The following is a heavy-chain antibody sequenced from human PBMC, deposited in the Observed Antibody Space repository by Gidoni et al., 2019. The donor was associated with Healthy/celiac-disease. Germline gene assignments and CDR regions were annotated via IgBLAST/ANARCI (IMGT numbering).Heavy chain of an antibody. CDR1: GGSFSGYY. CDR3: ARVVAVADNWFDP. Sequence: QVQLQQWGAGLLKLSETLSLTCAVYGGSFSGYYWSWIRQPPGKGLEWIGEINHSGSTNYNPSLKSRVTISVDTSKNQFSLKLSSVTAADTAVYYCARVVAVADNWFDPWGQGTLVTVSS. D-gene: IGHD6-19*01. J-gene: IGHJ5*02. V-gene: IGHV4-34*01. CDR2: INHSGST.